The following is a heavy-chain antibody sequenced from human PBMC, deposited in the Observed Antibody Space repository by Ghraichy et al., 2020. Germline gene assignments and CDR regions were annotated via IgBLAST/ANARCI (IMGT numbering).Heavy chain of an antibody. CDR2: IYYSGST. CDR3: ASHDYSNYPLDY. V-gene: IGHV4-59*01. D-gene: IGHD4-11*01. Sequence: ETLSLTCTVSGGSISSYYWSWIRQPPGKGLEWIGYIYYSGSTNYNPSLKSRVTISVDTSKNQFSLKLSSVTAADTAVYYCASHDYSNYPLDYWGQGTLVTVSS. CDR1: GGSISSYY. J-gene: IGHJ4*02.